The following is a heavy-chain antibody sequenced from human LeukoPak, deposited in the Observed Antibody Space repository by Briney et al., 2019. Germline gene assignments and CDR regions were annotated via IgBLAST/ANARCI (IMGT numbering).Heavy chain of an antibody. D-gene: IGHD2-15*01. V-gene: IGHV3-23*01. CDR1: GFTFSTYA. Sequence: GGSLRLSCAASGFTFSTYAMSSVRQSPGPGLKWVSAISGSGGSTYYADSVKGRFTISRDNSKNTLYLQMNSLRAEDTAVYYCAKDAYCSGGSCYPNFDYWGQGTLVTVSS. CDR3: AKDAYCSGGSCYPNFDY. CDR2: ISGSGGST. J-gene: IGHJ4*02.